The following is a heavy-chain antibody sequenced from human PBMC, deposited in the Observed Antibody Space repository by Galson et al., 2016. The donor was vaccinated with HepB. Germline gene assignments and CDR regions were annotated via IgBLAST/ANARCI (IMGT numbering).Heavy chain of an antibody. V-gene: IGHV3-48*02. D-gene: IGHD2-15*01. CDR3: ASDGGFGIHFDS. CDR2: IESTGSPI. J-gene: IGHJ4*02. CDR1: GFIFSTHN. Sequence: SLRLSCAASGFIFSTHNMNWVRQAPGKGLEWVSYIESTGSPIYYADSVKGRFIISRDNAMNSLDLQMNSLRDEDTAVYYCASDGGFGIHFDSWGQGTLVTVSS.